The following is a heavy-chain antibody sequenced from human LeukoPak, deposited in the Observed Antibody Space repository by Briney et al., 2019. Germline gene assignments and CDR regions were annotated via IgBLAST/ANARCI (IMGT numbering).Heavy chain of an antibody. J-gene: IGHJ4*02. D-gene: IGHD3-22*01. CDR2: ICESGTT. V-gene: IGHV4-39*01. CDR3: ARNLAFITTQNYFAY. CDR1: GGSISYRSYC. Sequence: SETLSLTCTVSGGSISYRSYCWGWIRQPPGKGLEWIGSICESGTTYYNPSLKSRVTMSVDTSKNQFSLKLSSVTAADTAVYYCARNLAFITTQNYFAYWGQGTLVTVSS.